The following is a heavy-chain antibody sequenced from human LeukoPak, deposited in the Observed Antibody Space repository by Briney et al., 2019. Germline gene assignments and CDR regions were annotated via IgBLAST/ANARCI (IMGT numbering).Heavy chain of an antibody. CDR1: GGSISSYY. CDR2: IYTSGST. D-gene: IGHD2-2*01. CDR3: AREDLVVVPAALDY. V-gene: IGHV4-4*07. J-gene: IGHJ4*02. Sequence: SETLSLTCTVSGGSISSYYWSWIRQPAGKGLEWIGRIYTSGSTNYNPSLKSRVTMSVDTSKNQFSLKLSSVAAADTAVYYCAREDLVVVPAALDYWGQGTLVTVS.